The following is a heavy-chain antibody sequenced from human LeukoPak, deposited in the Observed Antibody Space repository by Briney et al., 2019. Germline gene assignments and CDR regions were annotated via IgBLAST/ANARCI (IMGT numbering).Heavy chain of an antibody. Sequence: SETLSLTCSVSGDSISIYYWSWIRQPPGKGLEWIGYIYYSGSTNYNPSLKSRVTISVDTSKNQFSLKLSSVTAADTAVYYCARDRRASSSYYYYMDVWGKGTTVTISS. J-gene: IGHJ6*03. D-gene: IGHD2-15*01. CDR3: ARDRRASSSYYYYMDV. V-gene: IGHV4-59*01. CDR1: GDSISIYY. CDR2: IYYSGST.